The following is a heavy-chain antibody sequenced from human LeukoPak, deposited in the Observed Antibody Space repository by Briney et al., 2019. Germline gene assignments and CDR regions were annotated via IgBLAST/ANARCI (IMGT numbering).Heavy chain of an antibody. CDR3: ARKQWLAPLDS. D-gene: IGHD6-19*01. CDR1: GGTFSSYA. Sequence: VASVKVSCKASGGTFSSYAISWVRQAPGQGLEWMGGIIPIFGTANYAQKFQGRVTMTRDTSISTAYMEVSRLRSDDTAVYYCARKQWLAPLDSWGQGTLVTVSS. V-gene: IGHV1-69*05. CDR2: IIPIFGTA. J-gene: IGHJ4*02.